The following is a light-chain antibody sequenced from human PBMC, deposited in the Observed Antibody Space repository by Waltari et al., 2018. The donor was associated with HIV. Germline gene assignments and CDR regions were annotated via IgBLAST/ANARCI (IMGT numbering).Light chain of an antibody. Sequence: VLTQPPSVSGAPGQRVNISCAGSASNIGAAYRVHWYRLFPGSAPKLLIFANTFRPSGVPDRFSGSRSGTSASLAISGLQTEDEADYFCQSYDNFLSAWIFGGGTRVTVL. J-gene: IGLJ2*01. CDR2: ANT. V-gene: IGLV1-40*01. CDR3: QSYDNFLSAWI. CDR1: ASNIGAAYR.